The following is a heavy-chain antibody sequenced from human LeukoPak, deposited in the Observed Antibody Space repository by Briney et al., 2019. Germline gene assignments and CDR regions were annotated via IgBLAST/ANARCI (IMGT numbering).Heavy chain of an antibody. D-gene: IGHD3-3*01. CDR3: AREALRFLEWPDAFDI. J-gene: IGHJ3*02. CDR2: ISYDGSNK. V-gene: IGHV3-30-3*01. Sequence: GRSLRLSCAASGFTFSSYAMHWVRQAPGKGLEWVAVISYDGSNKYYADSVKGRFTISRDNSKNTLYLQMNSLRAEDTAVYYCAREALRFLEWPDAFDIWGQGTMATVSS. CDR1: GFTFSSYA.